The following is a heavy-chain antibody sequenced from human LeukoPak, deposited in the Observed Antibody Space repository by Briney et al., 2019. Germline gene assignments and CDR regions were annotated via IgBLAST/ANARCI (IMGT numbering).Heavy chain of an antibody. V-gene: IGHV3-23*01. J-gene: IGHJ4*02. CDR1: GFTFSSYA. Sequence: GGSLRLSCAASGFTFSSYAVSWVRQAPGKGLEWVSAISGSGGSTYYADSVKGRFTISRDNSKNTLYLQMNSLRAEDTAVYYCAKNAGLYYDFWSGFGDWGQGTLVTVSS. CDR3: AKNAGLYYDFWSGFGD. D-gene: IGHD3-3*01. CDR2: ISGSGGST.